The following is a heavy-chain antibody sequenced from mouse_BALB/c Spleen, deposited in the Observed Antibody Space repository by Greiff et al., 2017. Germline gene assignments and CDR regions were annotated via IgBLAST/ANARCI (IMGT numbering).Heavy chain of an antibody. CDR2: INPDSSTI. D-gene: IGHD2-4*01. CDR1: GFDFSRYW. J-gene: IGHJ4*01. Sequence: EVKLLESGGGLVQPGGSLKLSCAASGFDFSRYWMSWVRQAPGKGLEWIGEINPDSSTINYTPSLKDKFIISRDNAKNTLYLQMSKVRSEDTALYYCARRFMITTRKGYAMDYWGQGTSVTVSS. CDR3: ARRFMITTRKGYAMDY. V-gene: IGHV4-1*02.